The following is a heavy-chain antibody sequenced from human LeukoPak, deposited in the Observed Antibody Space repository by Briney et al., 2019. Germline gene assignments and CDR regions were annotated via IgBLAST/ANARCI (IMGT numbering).Heavy chain of an antibody. D-gene: IGHD3-10*01. V-gene: IGHV1-24*01. J-gene: IGHJ4*02. CDR3: ARDVLVSGGSYYHGF. CDR1: GYALTELS. Sequence: ASVKVSCKVSGYALTELSIHWVRQAPGKGFEWMGGVDPKDGETIYAQNFQDRVTVTDDRYTDTSYMELSGLTSEDTALYYCARDVLVSGGSYYHGFWGQGTLVTVSS. CDR2: VDPKDGET.